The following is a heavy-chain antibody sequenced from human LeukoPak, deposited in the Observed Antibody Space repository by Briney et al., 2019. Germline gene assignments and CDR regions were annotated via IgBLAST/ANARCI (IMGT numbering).Heavy chain of an antibody. Sequence: SETLSLTRGVSWGPINSTNQGLWVRQPPGQGLEWIGEVSLTGETNYNPSLNGRVTMSLDGSRNQLSLTLTSVTAADTAIYYRLRESGAFCPLGYWGQGTLVTVPP. CDR1: WGPINSTNQ. D-gene: IGHD1-26*01. CDR2: VSLTGET. V-gene: IGHV4-4*02. J-gene: IGHJ4*02. CDR3: LRESGAFCPLGY.